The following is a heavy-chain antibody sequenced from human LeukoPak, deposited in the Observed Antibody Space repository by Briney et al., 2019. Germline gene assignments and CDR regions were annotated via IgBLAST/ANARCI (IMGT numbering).Heavy chain of an antibody. V-gene: IGHV3-23*01. Sequence: GGSLRLSCAASGFIFSDFSISWVRQAPGKGLEWVSAISGSGGSTYYADSVKGRFTISRDNSKNTLYLQMNSLRAEDTAVYYCAKGKFRYGSGSYPSSFDYWGQGTLVTVSS. J-gene: IGHJ4*02. CDR2: ISGSGGST. CDR1: GFIFSDFS. CDR3: AKGKFRYGSGSYPSSFDY. D-gene: IGHD3-10*01.